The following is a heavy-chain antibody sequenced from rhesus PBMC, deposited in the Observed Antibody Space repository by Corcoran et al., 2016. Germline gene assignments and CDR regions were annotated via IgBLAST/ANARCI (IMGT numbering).Heavy chain of an antibody. V-gene: IGHV4-65*01. CDR3: ARGSTVDY. Sequence: QVQLQESGPGLVKPSETLSLTCAVSGGSVSSGHWWNWIRQPPGKGLEWIGYISGSRAATYYNPSLKSRFTFSRDTSKNHVSLRLNSVTAADTAVYYCARGSTVDYWGPGVLVTVSS. CDR2: ISGSRAAT. CDR1: GGSVSSGHW. J-gene: IGHJ4*01.